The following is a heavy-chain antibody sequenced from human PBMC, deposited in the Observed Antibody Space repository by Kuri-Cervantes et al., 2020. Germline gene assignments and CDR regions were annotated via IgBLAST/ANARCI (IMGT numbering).Heavy chain of an antibody. CDR1: GYTFTGYY. V-gene: IGHV1-2*02. J-gene: IGHJ4*02. CDR2: INPNSGGT. CDR3: ATRPRDYYDSSGYLG. Sequence: ASVKVSCKASGYTFTGYYMHWVRQAPGQGLEWMGWINPNSGGTNYAQKFQGRVTMTEDTSTDTAYMELSSLRSEDTAVYYCATRPRDYYDSSGYLGWGQGTLVTVSS. D-gene: IGHD3-22*01.